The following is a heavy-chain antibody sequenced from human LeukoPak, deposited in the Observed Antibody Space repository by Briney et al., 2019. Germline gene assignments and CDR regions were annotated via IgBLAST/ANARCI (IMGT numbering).Heavy chain of an antibody. J-gene: IGHJ6*02. Sequence: SETLSLTCTVSGGSMTNYYWSWIRQPPGKGLEWIGYIYYSGSTNYNPSLKSRVTISVDTSKNQFSLKLTSMTAADTAVYYRARDVGYSSGYDYYYGMDVWGQGTTVTVSS. CDR2: IYYSGST. CDR3: ARDVGYSSGYDYYYGMDV. V-gene: IGHV4-59*01. D-gene: IGHD5-18*01. CDR1: GGSMTNYY.